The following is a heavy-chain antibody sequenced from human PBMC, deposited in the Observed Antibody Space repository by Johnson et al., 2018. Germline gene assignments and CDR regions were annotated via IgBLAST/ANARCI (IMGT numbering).Heavy chain of an antibody. CDR3: TRLEWIWGVISGLDV. J-gene: IGHJ6*02. V-gene: IGHV3-49*05. D-gene: IGHD3-10*01. Sequence: VQLVQSGGGLVKPGRSLRVSCTASGFTFGDYAMSWFRQAPGKGLEWVGLIRSKAYGETTEYAASVKDRFTISRDDSKSIAYLQMNSLKIEDTDVYYCTRLEWIWGVISGLDVWGQGTTVTVS. CDR2: IRSKAYGETT. CDR1: GFTFGDYA.